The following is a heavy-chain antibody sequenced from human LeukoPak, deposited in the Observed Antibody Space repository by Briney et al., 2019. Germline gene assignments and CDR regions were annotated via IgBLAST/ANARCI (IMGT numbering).Heavy chain of an antibody. Sequence: PSETLSLTCAVYGGSFSGYYWSWIRQPPGKGLEWIGEINHSGSTNYNPSLKSRVTISVDTSKNQFSLKLSSVTAADTAVYYCARGGKVVGRGWFDPWGQGTLVTVSS. CDR3: ARGGKVVGRGWFDP. J-gene: IGHJ5*02. D-gene: IGHD3-10*01. CDR1: GGSFSGYY. CDR2: INHSGST. V-gene: IGHV4-34*01.